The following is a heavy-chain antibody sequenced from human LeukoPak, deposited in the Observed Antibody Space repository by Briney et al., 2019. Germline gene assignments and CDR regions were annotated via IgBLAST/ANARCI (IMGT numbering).Heavy chain of an antibody. V-gene: IGHV3-66*01. CDR1: GFTVSSNY. CDR2: IYSGGST. D-gene: IGHD4-17*01. J-gene: IGHJ6*02. CDR3: ASTTVPGYYYGMDV. Sequence: GGSLRLSCAASGFTVSSNYMSWVRQAPGKGLEWVSVIYSGGSTYYADSVKGRFTISRDNSKNTLYLQMNSLRAEDTAAYYCASTTVPGYYYGMDVWRQGTTVTVSS.